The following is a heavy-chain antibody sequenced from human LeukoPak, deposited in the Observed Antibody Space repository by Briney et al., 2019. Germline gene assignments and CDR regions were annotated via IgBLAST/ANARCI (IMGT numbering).Heavy chain of an antibody. CDR1: GGSISSYY. J-gene: IGHJ6*03. D-gene: IGHD3-22*01. CDR3: ARGPQYYYDSRTEKVYYYYYYMDV. Sequence: NPSETLSLTCTVSGGSISSYYWSWLRQPPGKGLEWIAYIYYSGSTNYNPSLKSRVTISVDTSKNQFSLKLSSVTAADTAVYYCARGPQYYYDSRTEKVYYYYYYMDVWGKGTTVTISS. V-gene: IGHV4-59*01. CDR2: IYYSGST.